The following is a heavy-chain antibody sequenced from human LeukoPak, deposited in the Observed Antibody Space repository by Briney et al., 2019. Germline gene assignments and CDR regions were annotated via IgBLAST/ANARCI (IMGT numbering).Heavy chain of an antibody. V-gene: IGHV4-59*08. CDR1: GGSINNYY. CDR2: IYYSGST. D-gene: IGHD1-26*01. J-gene: IGHJ5*02. CDR3: AGTIVGATWLIQSNWFDP. Sequence: SETLSLTCTVSGGSINNYYWSWIRQPPGKGLEWIGYIYYSGSTNYNPSLKSRVTISVDTSKNQFSLKLSSVTAADTAVYYCAGTIVGATWLIQSNWFDPWGQGTLVTVSS.